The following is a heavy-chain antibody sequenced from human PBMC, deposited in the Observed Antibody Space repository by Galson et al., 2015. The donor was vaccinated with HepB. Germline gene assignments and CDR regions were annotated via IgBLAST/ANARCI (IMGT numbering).Heavy chain of an antibody. D-gene: IGHD5-24*01. CDR1: GFTFSSFG. V-gene: IGHV3-30*18. CDR3: AKDPMAGEGLCYGLDV. CDR2: ISYDGSKK. Sequence: SLRLSCAASGFTFSSFGIHWVRQAPGKGLEWVAVISYDGSKKYYADSVKGRITIYRDNSKNTLYLQMNSLRAEDTAVYYCAKDPMAGEGLCYGLDVWCEGATCTVAS. J-gene: IGHJ6*02.